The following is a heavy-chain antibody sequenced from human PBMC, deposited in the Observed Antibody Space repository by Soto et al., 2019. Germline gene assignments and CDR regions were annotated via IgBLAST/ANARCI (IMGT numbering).Heavy chain of an antibody. CDR2: ISSSSSSI. CDR1: GFTFSSYS. CDR3: ARDLTVATPSYYYYGMDV. D-gene: IGHD4-17*01. Sequence: VQLVESGGGLVKPGGSLRLSCAASGFTFSSYSMNWVRQAPGKGLEWVSSISSSSSSIYYADSVKGRFTISRGNAKNSLYLQMNSLRAEDTAVYYCARDLTVATPSYYYYGMDVWGQGTTVTVSS. J-gene: IGHJ6*02. V-gene: IGHV3-21*01.